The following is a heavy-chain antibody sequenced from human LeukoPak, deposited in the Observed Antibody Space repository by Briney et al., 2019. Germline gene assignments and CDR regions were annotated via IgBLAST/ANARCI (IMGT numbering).Heavy chain of an antibody. J-gene: IGHJ4*02. Sequence: GSLRLSCAASGFTFSSYAMSWVRQAPGKGLEWVSAISGSGGSTYYADSVKGRFTISRDNSKNTLYLQMNSLRAEDTAVYYCAKDRKKWELSYYFDYWGQGTLVTVSS. CDR1: GFTFSSYA. CDR2: ISGSGGST. V-gene: IGHV3-23*01. D-gene: IGHD1-26*01. CDR3: AKDRKKWELSYYFDY.